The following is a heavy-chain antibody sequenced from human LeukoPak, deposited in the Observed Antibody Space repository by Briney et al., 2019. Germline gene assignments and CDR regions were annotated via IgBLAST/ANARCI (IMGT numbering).Heavy chain of an antibody. D-gene: IGHD3-9*01. Sequence: PSETLSLTCTVSGVSISSYYWSWLRQPPGKGLEWIGYIYYSGSTNYNPSLKSRVTISVDTSKNQFSLKLSSVTAAHTAVYYCARHRDILTGYRWFDPWGQGTLVTVSS. CDR2: IYYSGST. CDR3: ARHRDILTGYRWFDP. CDR1: GVSISSYY. V-gene: IGHV4-59*08. J-gene: IGHJ5*02.